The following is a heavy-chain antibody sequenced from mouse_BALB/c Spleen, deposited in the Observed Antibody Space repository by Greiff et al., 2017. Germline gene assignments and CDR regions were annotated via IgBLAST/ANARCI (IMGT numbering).Heavy chain of an antibody. CDR2: INPYNGAT. Sequence: VQLQQSGPELVKPGASVKISCKASGYSFTGYYMHWVKQSHVKSLEWIGRINPYNGATSYNQNFKDKASLTVDKSSSTAYMELHSLTSEDSAVYYCAYYEGGAMDYWGQGTSVTVSS. J-gene: IGHJ4*01. CDR1: GYSFTGYY. CDR3: AYYEGGAMDY. D-gene: IGHD2-4*01. V-gene: IGHV1-31*01.